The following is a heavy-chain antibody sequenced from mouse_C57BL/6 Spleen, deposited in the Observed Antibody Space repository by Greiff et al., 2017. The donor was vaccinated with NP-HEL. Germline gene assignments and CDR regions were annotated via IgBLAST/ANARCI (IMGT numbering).Heavy chain of an antibody. CDR2: IDPSDSYT. V-gene: IGHV1-69*01. CDR1: GYTFTSYW. J-gene: IGHJ3*01. Sequence: QVQLQQPGAELVMPGASVKLPCKASGYTFTSYWMHWVKQRPGQGLEWIGEIDPSDSYTNYNQKFKGKSTLTVDKSSSTAYMQLSSLTSEDSAVYYCARGALGGFAYWGQGTLVTVSA. CDR3: ARGALGGFAY. D-gene: IGHD3-3*01.